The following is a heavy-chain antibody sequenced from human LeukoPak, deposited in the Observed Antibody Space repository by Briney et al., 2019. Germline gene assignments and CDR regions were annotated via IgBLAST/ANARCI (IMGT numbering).Heavy chain of an antibody. Sequence: SETLSLTCTVSGGSISSGGYYWSWIRQHPGKGLEWIGYIYYSGSTYYNPSLKSRVTISVDTSKNQFSLKLSSVTAADTAVYYCARVSYDQRYYFDYWGQGTLVTVSS. CDR3: ARVSYDQRYYFDY. J-gene: IGHJ4*02. CDR2: IYYSGST. CDR1: GGSISSGGYY. V-gene: IGHV4-31*03. D-gene: IGHD3-16*01.